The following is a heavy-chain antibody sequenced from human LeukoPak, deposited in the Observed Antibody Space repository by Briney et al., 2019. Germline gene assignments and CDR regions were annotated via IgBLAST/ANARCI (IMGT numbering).Heavy chain of an antibody. J-gene: IGHJ3*02. V-gene: IGHV3-23*01. CDR1: GFTFTSHA. CDR3: ARGPHIVVQTGAFDI. CDR2: ISGSGGTI. D-gene: IGHD2-21*01. Sequence: PGGSLRLSCAVSGFTFTSHAMNWVRQAPGKGLEWVSVISGSGGTIYYADSVKGRFTISRDNSKNTLYLQMRSLRAEDTAVYYCARGPHIVVQTGAFDIWGQGTMVTVSS.